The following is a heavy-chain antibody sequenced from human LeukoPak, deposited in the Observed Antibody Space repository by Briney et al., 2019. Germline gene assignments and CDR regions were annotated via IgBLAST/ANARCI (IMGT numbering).Heavy chain of an antibody. Sequence: SETPSLTCTVSGGSINSYYWSWIRQPPGKGLQWIGCIHYSGSTNYNPSLKSRVTISVDTSKNQFSLKLSSVTAADTAVYYCARVTGYMIEDYFDYWGQGTLVTVSS. CDR2: IHYSGST. D-gene: IGHD3-22*01. V-gene: IGHV4-59*01. CDR1: GGSINSYY. J-gene: IGHJ4*02. CDR3: ARVTGYMIEDYFDY.